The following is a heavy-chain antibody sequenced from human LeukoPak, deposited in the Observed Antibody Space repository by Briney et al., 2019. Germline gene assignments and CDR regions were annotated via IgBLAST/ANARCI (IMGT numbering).Heavy chain of an antibody. CDR1: GGSISSYY. Sequence: SETLSLTCTVSGGSISSYYWGWIRQPPGKGLEWIGSIYYSGSTYYNPSLKSRVTISVDTSKNQFSLKLSSVTAADTAVYYCARGYGSGSYDSLSWFDPWGQGTLVTVSS. CDR2: IYYSGST. CDR3: ARGYGSGSYDSLSWFDP. V-gene: IGHV4-39*07. J-gene: IGHJ5*02. D-gene: IGHD3-10*01.